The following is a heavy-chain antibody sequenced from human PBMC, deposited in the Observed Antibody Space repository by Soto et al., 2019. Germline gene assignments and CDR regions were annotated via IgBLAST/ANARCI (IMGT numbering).Heavy chain of an antibody. CDR2: IGTAGDT. D-gene: IGHD5-12*01. CDR3: ARAQSGDGYNTLDY. Sequence: GGSLRLSCAASGFTFSSYDMHWVRQATGKGLEWVSAIGTAGDTYYPGSVKGRFTISRENAKNSLYLQMNSLRAGDTAVYYCARAQSGDGYNTLDYWGQGTLVTVSS. CDR1: GFTFSSYD. J-gene: IGHJ4*02. V-gene: IGHV3-13*04.